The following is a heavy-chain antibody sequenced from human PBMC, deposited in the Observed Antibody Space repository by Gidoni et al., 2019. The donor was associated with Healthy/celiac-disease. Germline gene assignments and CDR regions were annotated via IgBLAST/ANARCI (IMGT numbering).Heavy chain of an antibody. V-gene: IGHV4-34*01. Sequence: QVQLQQWGAGLLKPSETLSLTCAVYGGSFSGYYWSWIRQPPGKGLEWIGEINHSGSTNYNPSLKSRVTISVDTSKNQFSLKLSSVTAADTAVYYCARVMEGFYYMDVWGKGTTVTVSS. J-gene: IGHJ6*03. CDR1: GGSFSGYY. D-gene: IGHD1-1*01. CDR2: INHSGST. CDR3: ARVMEGFYYMDV.